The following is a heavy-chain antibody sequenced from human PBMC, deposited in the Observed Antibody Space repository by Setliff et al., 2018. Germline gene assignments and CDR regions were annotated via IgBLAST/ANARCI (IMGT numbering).Heavy chain of an antibody. Sequence: PGGSLRLSCAASGFTVSVNYMSWVRQAPGKGLEWVSYISSSSSTIYYADSVKGRFTISRDNAKNSLYLQMNSLRAEDTAVYYCARDQVYGSSWYYYYYGMDVWGQGTTVTV. V-gene: IGHV3-11*04. D-gene: IGHD6-13*01. CDR3: ARDQVYGSSWYYYYYGMDV. J-gene: IGHJ6*02. CDR2: ISSSSSTI. CDR1: GFTVSVNY.